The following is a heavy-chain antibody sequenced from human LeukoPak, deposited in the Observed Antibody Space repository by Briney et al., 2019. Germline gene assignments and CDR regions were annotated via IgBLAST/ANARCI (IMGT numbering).Heavy chain of an antibody. CDR3: VRVAYTSDWHFDH. CDR2: SRNRAKSYTT. V-gene: IGHV3-72*01. Sequence: GGSLRLSCAASGFTFSSYWMSWVRQAPGKGLEWVGRSRNRAKSYTTDYAASVRGRFTISGDDSQNSLYLQMRSLKTEDTAVYHCVRVAYTSDWHFDHWGQGTLVTVSS. D-gene: IGHD6-19*01. J-gene: IGHJ4*02. CDR1: GFTFSSYW.